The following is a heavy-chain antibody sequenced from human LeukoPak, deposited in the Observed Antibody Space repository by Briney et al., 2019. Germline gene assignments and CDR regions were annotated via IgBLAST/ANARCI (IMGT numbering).Heavy chain of an antibody. V-gene: IGHV3-23*01. CDR1: GFTFRRYG. J-gene: IGHJ4*02. Sequence: GGSLRLSCAASGFTFRRYGMSWVRQAPGKGLEWVSVISDSDGSTYYADSVKGRFTISRDNAKNTLYLQMNSLRAEDTAVYYCASSYGDYPDYWGQGTLVTVSS. CDR2: ISDSDGST. D-gene: IGHD4-17*01. CDR3: ASSYGDYPDY.